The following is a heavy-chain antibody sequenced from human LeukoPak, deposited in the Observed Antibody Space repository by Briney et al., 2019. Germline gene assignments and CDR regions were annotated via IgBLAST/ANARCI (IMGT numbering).Heavy chain of an antibody. Sequence: PGGSLRLSCAASGFTFSSYDMHWVRQAPGKGLEWVALISNDGSNKYYTDSVKGRFTISRDNSKNTLYLQMNSLRAEDTAVYYCAKDGRVYYDSGVDHFDYWGQGTLVTVSS. D-gene: IGHD3-22*01. CDR2: ISNDGSNK. J-gene: IGHJ4*02. V-gene: IGHV3-30*18. CDR1: GFTFSSYD. CDR3: AKDGRVYYDSGVDHFDY.